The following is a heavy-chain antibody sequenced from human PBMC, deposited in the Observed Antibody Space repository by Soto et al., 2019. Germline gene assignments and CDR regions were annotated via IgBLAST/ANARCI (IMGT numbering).Heavy chain of an antibody. CDR1: GGTLSTYG. Sequence: QLQLVQSGAEVKEPGSSVKVSCQASGGTLSTYGVTWVRQAPGQGLEWMGGIIPVFGTTTYAQKFQGRVTITADESTNSAYLEVHSLRSEDTAVYFCARIGMALVAAGWFDPWGQGTLVTVSS. V-gene: IGHV1-69*01. CDR3: ARIGMALVAAGWFDP. CDR2: IIPVFGTT. J-gene: IGHJ5*02. D-gene: IGHD2-15*01.